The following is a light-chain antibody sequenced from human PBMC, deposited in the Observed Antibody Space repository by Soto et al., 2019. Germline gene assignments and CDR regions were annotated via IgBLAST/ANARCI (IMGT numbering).Light chain of an antibody. CDR1: SSDVGGYNY. Sequence: QSALTQPASVPGSPGQSITISCTGTSSDVGGYNYVSWYQQHPGKAPKLMIYEVSNRPSGVSNRFSGSKSGNTASLTISGLQAEDEADYYCSSYTSTNTVIFGGGTKLTVL. CDR3: SSYTSTNTVI. V-gene: IGLV2-14*01. J-gene: IGLJ2*01. CDR2: EVS.